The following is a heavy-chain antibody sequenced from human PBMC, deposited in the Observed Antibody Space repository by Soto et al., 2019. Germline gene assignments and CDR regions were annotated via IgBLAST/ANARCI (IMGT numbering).Heavy chain of an antibody. J-gene: IGHJ4*02. V-gene: IGHV4-59*02. CDR2: IHYSGST. Sequence: QVQLQESGPGLVKPSETLSLTCTVSGGSVSGYYWGWIRQPPGRGLEYIGHIHYSGSTIYNPSLNSRVTMSVAAFRNLLARNLNSVTASVTVVYFCARPYNSGSYHLDCWGQGTLVTVSS. CDR3: ARPYNSGSYHLDC. CDR1: GGSVSGYY. D-gene: IGHD3-10*01.